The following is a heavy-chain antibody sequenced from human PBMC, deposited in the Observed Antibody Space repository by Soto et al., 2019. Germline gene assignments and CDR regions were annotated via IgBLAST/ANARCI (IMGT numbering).Heavy chain of an antibody. CDR3: VREGNGFDY. D-gene: IGHD1-1*01. V-gene: IGHV4-30-2*01. J-gene: IGHJ4*02. Sequence: PSETLSLTCAVSGGSMSSGNYAWSWIRQPPGKGLEWIGYIYHSGTTYYNPSLKSRVTISVDRSKNQFSLKLNSVTAADTAVYYCVREGNGFDYWGQGTLVTVSS. CDR1: GGSMSSGNYA. CDR2: IYHSGTT.